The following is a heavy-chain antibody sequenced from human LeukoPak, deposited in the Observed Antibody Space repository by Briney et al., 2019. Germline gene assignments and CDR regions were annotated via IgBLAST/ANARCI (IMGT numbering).Heavy chain of an antibody. CDR3: ARSRPPSIRRTAQPRIKATTQNWYFDL. V-gene: IGHV4-34*01. CDR1: GVSFSGYY. Sequence: SETLSLTCAVYGVSFSGYYWSWIRQPPGKGLEWVGEINHSGSTNYNPSPKSRVTISVDTSKNQFSLKLSSVTAADTAVYYCARSRPPSIRRTAQPRIKATTQNWYFDLWGRGTLVTVSS. D-gene: IGHD1-26*01. J-gene: IGHJ2*01. CDR2: INHSGST.